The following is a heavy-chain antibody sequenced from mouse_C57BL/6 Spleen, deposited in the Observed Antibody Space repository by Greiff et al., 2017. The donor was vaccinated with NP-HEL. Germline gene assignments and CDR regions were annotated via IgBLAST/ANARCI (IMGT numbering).Heavy chain of an antibody. Sequence: QVQLQQPGAELVMPGASVKLSCKASGYTFTSYWMHWVKQRPGQGLEWIGEIDPSDSYTNYNQKFKGKSTLTVDKSSSTAYMQLSSLTSEDSAVYYCASGHLDSSGYVSSWFAYWGQGTLVTVSA. V-gene: IGHV1-69*01. CDR3: ASGHLDSSGYVSSWFAY. CDR1: GYTFTSYW. J-gene: IGHJ3*01. D-gene: IGHD3-2*02. CDR2: IDPSDSYT.